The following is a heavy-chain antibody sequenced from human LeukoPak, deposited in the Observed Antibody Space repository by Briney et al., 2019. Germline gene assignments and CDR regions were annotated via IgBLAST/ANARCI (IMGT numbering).Heavy chain of an antibody. J-gene: IGHJ4*02. V-gene: IGHV3-74*01. CDR1: GFTSSDYW. Sequence: GGSLRLSCAASGFTSSDYWMHWVRHAPGKGLVWVSRMNSAGTTTNYADSVKGRFTISRDNAKNSLNLQMNSLRAEDTAVYYCARDRATIFGVVIYDYWGQGTLVTVSS. CDR3: ARDRATIFGVVIYDY. D-gene: IGHD3-3*01. CDR2: MNSAGTTT.